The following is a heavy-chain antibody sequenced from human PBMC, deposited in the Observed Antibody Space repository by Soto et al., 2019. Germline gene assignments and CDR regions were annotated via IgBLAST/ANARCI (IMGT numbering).Heavy chain of an antibody. CDR1: GYTFTSYY. J-gene: IGHJ6*02. D-gene: IGHD5-18*01. Sequence: GASVKVSCKASGYTFTSYYMHWVRQAPGQGLEWMGIINPSGGSTSYAQKFQGRVTMTRDTFTSTVYMELSSLRSEDTAVYYCARVDTAMAPGYYGMDVWGQGTTVTVSS. CDR2: INPSGGST. CDR3: ARVDTAMAPGYYGMDV. V-gene: IGHV1-46*03.